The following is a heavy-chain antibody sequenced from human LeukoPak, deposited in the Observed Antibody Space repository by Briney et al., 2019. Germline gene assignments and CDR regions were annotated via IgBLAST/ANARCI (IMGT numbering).Heavy chain of an antibody. D-gene: IGHD6-6*01. CDR2: ISGSGRNT. V-gene: IGHV3-23*01. Sequence: GGPLRLSCTASGFTFSSYAMNWVRQAPGKGLEWVSSISGSGRNTDYTDSVKGRFTISRDNSKNTLFMQMNSLRAEDTAIYYCAKAGSRSSTSPGAYWGQGTQVTVSS. CDR3: AKAGSRSSTSPGAY. CDR1: GFTFSSYA. J-gene: IGHJ4*02.